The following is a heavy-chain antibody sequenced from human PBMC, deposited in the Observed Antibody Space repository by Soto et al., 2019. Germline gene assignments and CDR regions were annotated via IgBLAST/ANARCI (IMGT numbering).Heavy chain of an antibody. V-gene: IGHV3-23*01. D-gene: IGHD2-15*01. Sequence: GGSLRLSCAPAAFTPSSNAMRCVRPAPGKGLGWDSAISGSGGSTYYADSVKGRFTISRDNSKNTLYLQMNSLRAEDTAVYYCANAIAPVVVVAAIQNAFDIWGQGTMVTVSS. J-gene: IGHJ3*02. CDR1: AFTPSSNA. CDR2: ISGSGGST. CDR3: ANAIAPVVVVAAIQNAFDI.